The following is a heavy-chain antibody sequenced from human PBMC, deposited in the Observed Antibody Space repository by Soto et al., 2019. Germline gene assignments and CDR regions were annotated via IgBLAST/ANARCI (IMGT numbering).Heavy chain of an antibody. CDR2: ISYSGGT. D-gene: IGHD3-16*01. Sequence: LSLTCTVSGGSISSDSYYWGWIRQSPEKGLEWIASISYSGGTYYSPTLKSRLIISVDTSKSQFSLKLSSVTAADTAVYYCARAWGYYFDYWGQGTLVTVSS. CDR1: GGSISSDSYY. V-gene: IGHV4-39*07. J-gene: IGHJ4*02. CDR3: ARAWGYYFDY.